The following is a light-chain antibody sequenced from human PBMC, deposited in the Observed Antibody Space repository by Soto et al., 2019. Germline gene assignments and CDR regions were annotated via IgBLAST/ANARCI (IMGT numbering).Light chain of an antibody. CDR1: NSNIGAGYD. J-gene: IGLJ2*01. Sequence: QSVLTQPPSVSGAPGQRVTISCTGSNSNIGAGYDVNWYQQLPGTAPKLLIYDNINRPSGVPDRFSGSKSGTSASLAITGLQAEDEADYYCQSYDTSLSGVLFGGGTKLTVL. V-gene: IGLV1-40*01. CDR2: DNI. CDR3: QSYDTSLSGVL.